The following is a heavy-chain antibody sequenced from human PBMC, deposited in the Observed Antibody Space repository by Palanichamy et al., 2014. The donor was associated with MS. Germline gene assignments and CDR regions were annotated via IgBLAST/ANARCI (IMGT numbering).Heavy chain of an antibody. J-gene: IGHJ4*02. Sequence: VQLVESGGTLVRXGGTLRLSCAASGFTFTNYAIELGPPGSREGAGWVSAISGDARTTLYADSVKGRFTISRDNSKSTVYLQMNRLTAEDTAIYYCARWTSYYDYWGQGTLVTVSS. CDR2: ISGDARTT. V-gene: IGHV3-23*04. D-gene: IGHD3/OR15-3a*01. CDR1: GFTFTNYA. CDR3: ARWTSYYDY.